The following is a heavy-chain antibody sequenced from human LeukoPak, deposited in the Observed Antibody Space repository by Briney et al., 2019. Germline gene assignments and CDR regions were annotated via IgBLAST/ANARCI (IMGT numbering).Heavy chain of an antibody. CDR1: GFTFSSYS. D-gene: IGHD5-24*01. Sequence: GSLRLSCAASGFTFSSYSMNWVRQAPGKGLEWVSSISSSSSYIYYADSVKGRFTISRDNAKNSLYLQMNSLRAEDTAVYYCARVLAGDGYDYWGQGTLVTVSS. V-gene: IGHV3-21*01. CDR2: ISSSSSYI. J-gene: IGHJ4*02. CDR3: ARVLAGDGYDY.